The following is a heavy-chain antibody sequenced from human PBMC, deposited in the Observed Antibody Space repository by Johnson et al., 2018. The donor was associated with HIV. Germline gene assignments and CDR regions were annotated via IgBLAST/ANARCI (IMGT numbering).Heavy chain of an antibody. CDR3: ARRMVVGYHALDF. V-gene: IGHV3-74*01. J-gene: IGHJ3*01. CDR1: GFTFSSYW. D-gene: IGHD2-21*01. CDR2: IKSDGSRT. Sequence: VQLVESGGGLVQPGGSLRLSCAASGFTFSSYWMYWVRQAPGKGLVWVSRIKSDGSRTSYADSVKDRFTIFRDNAKSSLYLQMNSLRVEDTAIYYCARRMVVGYHALDFWGQGTVVSVPS.